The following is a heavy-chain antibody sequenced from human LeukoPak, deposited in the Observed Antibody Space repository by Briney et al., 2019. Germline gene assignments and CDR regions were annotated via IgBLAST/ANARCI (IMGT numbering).Heavy chain of an antibody. CDR1: GGTFSSYA. CDR2: IIPIFGTA. Sequence: SVKVSCKASGGTFSSYAISWVRQAPGQGLEWMGGIIPIFGTANYAQKFQGRVTITADESTSTAYMELNSLRSEDTAVYYCATNSYGSGNDAFDIWGQGTMVTVSS. CDR3: ATNSYGSGNDAFDI. V-gene: IGHV1-69*13. J-gene: IGHJ3*02. D-gene: IGHD3-10*01.